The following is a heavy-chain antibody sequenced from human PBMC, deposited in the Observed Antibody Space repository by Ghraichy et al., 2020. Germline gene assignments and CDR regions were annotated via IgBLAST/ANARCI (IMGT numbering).Heavy chain of an antibody. CDR1: GFTFSSYA. J-gene: IGHJ4*02. D-gene: IGHD7-27*01. V-gene: IGHV3-23*01. CDR2: ISGSGGST. Sequence: GGSLRLSCAASGFTFSSYAMSWVRQAPGKGLEWVSAISGSGGSTYYADSVKGRFTISRDNSKNTLYLQMNSPRAEDTAVYYCAKDRHLTGDVKEGYWGQGTLVTVSS. CDR3: AKDRHLTGDVKEGY.